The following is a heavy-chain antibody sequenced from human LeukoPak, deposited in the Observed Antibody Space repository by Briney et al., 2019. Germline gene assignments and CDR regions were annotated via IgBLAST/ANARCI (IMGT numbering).Heavy chain of an antibody. CDR3: ARHTYYDILTGSEPPLYYFDY. CDR1: GGSISSSSYY. Sequence: SETLSLTCTVSGGSISSSSYYWGWIRQPPGKGLEWIGSIYYSGSTYYNPSLKSRVTISVDTSKNQFSLKLSSVTAADTAVYYCARHTYYDILTGSEPPLYYFDYWGQGTLVTGSS. V-gene: IGHV4-39*01. J-gene: IGHJ4*02. D-gene: IGHD3-9*01. CDR2: IYYSGST.